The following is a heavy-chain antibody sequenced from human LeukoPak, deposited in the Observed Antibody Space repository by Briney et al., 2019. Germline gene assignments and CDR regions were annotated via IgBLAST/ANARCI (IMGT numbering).Heavy chain of an antibody. CDR3: AKGSYPLYYYSMDV. V-gene: IGHV3-23*01. Sequence: GGSLRLSCAASGFTFSSYAMSWVRQAPGKGLEWVSAISGSGGSTYYADSVKGRFTISRDNSKNTLYLQMNSLRAEDTAVYYCAKGSYPLYYYSMDVWGQGTTVTVSS. J-gene: IGHJ6*02. CDR1: GFTFSSYA. CDR2: ISGSGGST.